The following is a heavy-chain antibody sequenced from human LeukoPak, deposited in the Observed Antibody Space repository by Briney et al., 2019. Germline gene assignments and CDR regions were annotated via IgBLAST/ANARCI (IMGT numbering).Heavy chain of an antibody. CDR3: ARGRSRDGYNYDY. V-gene: IGHV4-59*01. CDR1: GGSISTYY. Sequence: SETLSLTCTVSGGSISTYYWSWIRQPPGKGLEWIGYIYYSGSTNYTPSLKSRVTISVDTSKNQFSLNLSSVTAADTAVYYCARGRSRDGYNYDYWGQGTLPPSPQ. D-gene: IGHD5-24*01. CDR2: IYYSGST. J-gene: IGHJ4*02.